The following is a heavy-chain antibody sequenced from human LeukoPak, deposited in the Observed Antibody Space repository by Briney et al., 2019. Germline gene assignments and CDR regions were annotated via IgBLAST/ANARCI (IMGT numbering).Heavy chain of an antibody. CDR1: GFIFTGYF. D-gene: IGHD6-19*01. Sequence: GGSLRLSCAASGFIFTGYFMSWVRQAPGKGLEWVSVIYSGGSTYYADSVKGRFTISRDNSKNTLYLQMNSLGAEDTAVYYCARHLGIAVAAYYYYYYGMDVWGQGTTVTVSS. V-gene: IGHV3-66*04. CDR2: IYSGGST. J-gene: IGHJ6*02. CDR3: ARHLGIAVAAYYYYYYGMDV.